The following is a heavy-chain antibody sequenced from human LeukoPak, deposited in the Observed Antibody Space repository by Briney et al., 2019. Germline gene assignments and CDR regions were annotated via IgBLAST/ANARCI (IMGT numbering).Heavy chain of an antibody. D-gene: IGHD2-15*01. CDR2: INPNSGGT. CDR3: ARRAGEYSHPYDY. Sequence: ASVKVSCKASGYTFTGYYMHWVRQAPGQGLEWMGWINPNSGGTNYAQKFQGRVTMTRGTSISTAYMELSRLRSDDTAIYYCARRAGEYSHPYDYWGQGTLVTVSS. V-gene: IGHV1-2*02. CDR1: GYTFTGYY. J-gene: IGHJ4*02.